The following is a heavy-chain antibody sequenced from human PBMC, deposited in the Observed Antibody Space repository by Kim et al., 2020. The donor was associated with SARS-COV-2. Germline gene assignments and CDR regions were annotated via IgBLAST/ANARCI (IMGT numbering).Heavy chain of an antibody. J-gene: IGHJ6*02. D-gene: IGHD1-26*01. V-gene: IGHV4-39*01. CDR3: ARQSGSYYYYYGMDV. CDR2: IYYSGST. Sequence: SETLSLTCTVSGGSISSSSYYWGWIRQPPGKGLEWIGSIYYSGSTYYNPSLKSRVTISVDTSKNQFSLKLSSVTAADTAVYYCARQSGSYYYYYGMDVWGQGTTVTVSS. CDR1: GGSISSSSYY.